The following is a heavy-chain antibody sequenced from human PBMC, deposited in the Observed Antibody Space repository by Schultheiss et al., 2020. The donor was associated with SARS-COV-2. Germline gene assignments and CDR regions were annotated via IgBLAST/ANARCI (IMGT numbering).Heavy chain of an antibody. CDR1: GYSISSGYY. J-gene: IGHJ3*02. Sequence: SVTLSLTCAVSGYSISSGYYWGWIRQPPGKGLEWIGSIYHSGSTNYNPSLKSRVTISVDTSKNQFSLKLSSVTAADTAVYYCARIVVVTARARGAFDIWGQGTMVTVSS. D-gene: IGHD2-21*02. CDR3: ARIVVVTARARGAFDI. V-gene: IGHV4-38-2*01. CDR2: IYHSGST.